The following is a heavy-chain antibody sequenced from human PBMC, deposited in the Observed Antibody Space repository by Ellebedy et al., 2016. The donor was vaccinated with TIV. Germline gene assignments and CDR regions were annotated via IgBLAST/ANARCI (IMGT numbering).Heavy chain of an antibody. V-gene: IGHV3-48*02. D-gene: IGHD6-13*01. CDR2: IRPDNKNV. CDR1: GFSFSTYP. Sequence: GESLKISCAASGFSFSTYPMNWVRHTPGKGLEWISNIRPDNKNVYYADSVKGRFTVSRDNAKNSLYLQMNSLRDEDTAIYYCARDSSWAFDIWGQGTTVTVSS. CDR3: ARDSSWAFDI. J-gene: IGHJ3*02.